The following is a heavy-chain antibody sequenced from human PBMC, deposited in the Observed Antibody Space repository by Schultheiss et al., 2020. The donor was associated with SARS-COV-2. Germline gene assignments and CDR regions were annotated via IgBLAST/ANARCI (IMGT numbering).Heavy chain of an antibody. CDR2: INPNSGGT. V-gene: IGHV1-2*02. D-gene: IGHD3-10*01. CDR3: ARGLYGSIFDY. J-gene: IGHJ4*02. CDR1: GYTFTGYY. Sequence: GESLKISCKASGYTFTGYYMHWVRQAPGQGLEWMGWINPNSGGTNYAQKFQGRVTMTRDTSISTAYMELSRLRSDDTAVYYCARGLYGSIFDYWGQGTLVTVSS.